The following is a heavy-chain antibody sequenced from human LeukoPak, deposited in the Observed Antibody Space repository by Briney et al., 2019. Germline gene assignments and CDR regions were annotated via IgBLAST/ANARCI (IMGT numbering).Heavy chain of an antibody. J-gene: IGHJ3*02. CDR2: IWYDGSNK. V-gene: IGHV3-33*06. Sequence: PGRSLRLSCAASGFTFSSYGMHWVRQAPGKGLERVAVIWYDGSNKYYADPVKGRFTISRDNSKNTLYLQMNSLRAEDTAVYYCAKGRSGTEEAFDIWGQGTMVTVSS. D-gene: IGHD2-2*01. CDR3: AKGRSGTEEAFDI. CDR1: GFTFSSYG.